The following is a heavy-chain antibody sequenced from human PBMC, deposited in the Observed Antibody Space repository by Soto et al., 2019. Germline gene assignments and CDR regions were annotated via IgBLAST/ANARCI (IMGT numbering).Heavy chain of an antibody. D-gene: IGHD4-4*01. J-gene: IGHJ5*02. CDR2: ISHSGST. Sequence: SETLSLTCAVYGGSFSGYYWTWIRQTPGKGLEWIGEISHSGSTNYKPSLKSRVSISADPSKKQFSLNLTSVTAADSAVYYCARDPSYSNYPYNWFDPWGQGTLVTVSS. CDR1: GGSFSGYY. V-gene: IGHV4-34*01. CDR3: ARDPSYSNYPYNWFDP.